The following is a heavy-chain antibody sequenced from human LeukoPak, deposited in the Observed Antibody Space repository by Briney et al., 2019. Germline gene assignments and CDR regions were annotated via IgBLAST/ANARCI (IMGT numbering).Heavy chain of an antibody. D-gene: IGHD3-10*01. V-gene: IGHV3-21*01. CDR3: ARAQSRIWFGEFADWFDP. CDR1: GFALKSYS. J-gene: IGHJ5*02. CDR2: ISSTSAYI. Sequence: GGSLRLSCAGSGFALKSYSLTWVRQAPGKGLEWVSSISSTSAYIHYADSVKGRFTISRDNSKNTLYLQMNSLRAEDTAVYYCARAQSRIWFGEFADWFDPWGQGTLVTVSS.